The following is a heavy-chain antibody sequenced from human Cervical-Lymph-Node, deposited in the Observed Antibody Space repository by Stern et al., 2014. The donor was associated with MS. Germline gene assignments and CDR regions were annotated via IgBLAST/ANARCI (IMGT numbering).Heavy chain of an antibody. CDR2: INPKSGGT. D-gene: IGHD2/OR15-2a*01. Sequence: VQLVQSGAEVKKPGASMKVSCKASGYSFSDFYIHWVRQAPGQGLELMGRINPKSGGTKYAQKFRGRVTMTRDTSISTAYMELSRLKSDDTAVYYCTRGDLVIVSVVLGRFDPWGQGTLATVAS. CDR1: GYSFSDFY. V-gene: IGHV1-2*06. CDR3: TRGDLVIVSVVLGRFDP. J-gene: IGHJ5*02.